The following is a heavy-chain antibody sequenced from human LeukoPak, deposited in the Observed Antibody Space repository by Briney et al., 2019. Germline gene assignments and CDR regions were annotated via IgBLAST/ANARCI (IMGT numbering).Heavy chain of an antibody. D-gene: IGHD2-21*02. J-gene: IGHJ4*02. Sequence: SETLSLTCTVSGGSISSSSYYWGWIRQPPGKGLEWIGSIYYSGSTNYNPSLKSRVTMSVDTSKNQFSLKLSSVTAADTAVYYCARDRIVYCGGDCYRLDYWGQGTLVTVSS. CDR2: IYYSGST. CDR3: ARDRIVYCGGDCYRLDY. V-gene: IGHV4-39*07. CDR1: GGSISSSSYY.